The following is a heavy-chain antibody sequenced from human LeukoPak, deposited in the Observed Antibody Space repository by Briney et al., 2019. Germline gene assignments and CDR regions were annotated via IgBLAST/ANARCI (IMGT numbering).Heavy chain of an antibody. D-gene: IGHD2/OR15-2a*01. CDR3: AREDSTTYFDY. CDR1: GGSFSGYY. CDR2: IYYSGST. J-gene: IGHJ4*02. Sequence: SETLSLTCAVYGGSFSGYYWSWIRRPPGKGLEWIGYIYYSGSTNYNPSLKSRVTISVDTSKNQFSLKLSSVTAADTAVYYCAREDSTTYFDYWGQGTLVTVSS. V-gene: IGHV4-59*01.